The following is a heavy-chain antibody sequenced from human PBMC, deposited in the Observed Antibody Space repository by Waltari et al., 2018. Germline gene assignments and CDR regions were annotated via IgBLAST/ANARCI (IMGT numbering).Heavy chain of an antibody. CDR1: GGSISSYY. Sequence: QVQLQESGPGLVKPSETLSLTCTVSGGSISSYYWSWLRPPPGKGLEWIGYIYYSGSTNYNPSLKSRVTISVDTSKNQFSLKLSSVTAADTAVYYCATRRSGGSSDAFDIWGQGTMVTVSS. CDR2: IYYSGST. D-gene: IGHD2-15*01. CDR3: ATRRSGGSSDAFDI. J-gene: IGHJ3*02. V-gene: IGHV4-59*01.